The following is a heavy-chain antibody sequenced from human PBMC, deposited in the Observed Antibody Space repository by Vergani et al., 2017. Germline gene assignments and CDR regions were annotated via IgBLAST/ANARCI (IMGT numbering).Heavy chain of an antibody. J-gene: IGHJ4*02. CDR3: AKDSGGLWFGEYYFDY. CDR1: GFTFDDYA. CDR2: ISWNSGSI. Sequence: EVQLVESGGGLVQPSRSLRLSCAASGFTFDDYAMHWVRQAPGKGLEWVSGISWNSGSIGYADSVKGRFTISRDNAKNSLYLQMNSLRAEDTALYYCAKDSGGLWFGEYYFDYWGQGTLVTVSS. V-gene: IGHV3-9*01. D-gene: IGHD3-10*01.